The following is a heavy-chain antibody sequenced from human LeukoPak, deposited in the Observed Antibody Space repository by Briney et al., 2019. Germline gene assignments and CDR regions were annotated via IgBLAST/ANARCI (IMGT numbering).Heavy chain of an antibody. J-gene: IGHJ6*03. CDR2: IYSGGST. CDR1: GFIVSDNY. D-gene: IGHD6-19*01. Sequence: GGSLRLSCAVSGFIVSDNYMSWVRQAPGKGLEWVSLIYSGGSTYYADSVKGRFTISRDNSKNTLYLKMNSLRGEDTAVYYCARRSSSGWYPDYYYYYMDVWGKGTTVTISS. CDR3: ARRSSSGWYPDYYYYYMDV. V-gene: IGHV3-53*05.